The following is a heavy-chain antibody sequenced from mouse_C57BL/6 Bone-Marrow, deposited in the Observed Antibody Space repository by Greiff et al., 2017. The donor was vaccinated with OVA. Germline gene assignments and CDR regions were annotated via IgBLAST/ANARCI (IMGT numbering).Heavy chain of an antibody. CDR2: IYPRSGNT. Sequence: VKLQESGAELARPGASVKLSCKASGYTFTSYGISWVKQRTGQGLEWIGEIYPRSGNTYYNKKFKGKATLTADKSSSTAYMELRSLTSEDSAVYFCAREDYYGSSYDAMDYWGQGTSVTVSS. CDR1: GYTFTSYG. V-gene: IGHV1-81*01. D-gene: IGHD1-1*01. CDR3: AREDYYGSSYDAMDY. J-gene: IGHJ4*01.